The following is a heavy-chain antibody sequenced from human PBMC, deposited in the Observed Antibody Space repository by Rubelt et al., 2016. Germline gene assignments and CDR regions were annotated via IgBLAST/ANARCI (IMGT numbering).Heavy chain of an antibody. Sequence: QITLKESGPTLVKPTQTLTLTCTFSGFSLYARGMCVSWIRQPPGKALEWLARIDWDDDEYYSPSLKTRLTISKDASKKQVVLTMTNMDPVDTATYYCARTYSIAVPGINYGMDVWGQGTTVTVSS. V-gene: IGHV2-70*12. CDR3: ARTYSIAVPGINYGMDV. CDR2: IDWDDDE. D-gene: IGHD6-19*01. J-gene: IGHJ6*02. CDR1: GFSLYARGMC.